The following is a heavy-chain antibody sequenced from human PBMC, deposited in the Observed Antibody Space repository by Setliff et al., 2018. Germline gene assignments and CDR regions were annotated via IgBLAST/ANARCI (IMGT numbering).Heavy chain of an antibody. Sequence: SETLSLTCTVSGGSISSYYWSWIRQPPGKRLEWIGEIIHSGSANYNPSLKSRVTMSIDTSKNQFSLKLNSVTAADMAVYYCAREQWLDPPGYYYMDVWAKGTTVTVSS. CDR3: AREQWLDPPGYYYMDV. J-gene: IGHJ6*03. CDR2: IIHSGSA. CDR1: GGSISSYY. V-gene: IGHV4-34*12. D-gene: IGHD6-19*01.